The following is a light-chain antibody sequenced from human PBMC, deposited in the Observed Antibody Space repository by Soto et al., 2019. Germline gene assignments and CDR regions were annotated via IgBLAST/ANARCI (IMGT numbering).Light chain of an antibody. J-gene: IGKJ1*01. Sequence: EIVMTQSPATLPVTPGERATLSCRASQSISSNLAWYQQKPGQAPRLLIYGASTRATGVPARFSASGSGTEFTLIISSLQSEDFAVYYCQQYNDWPQTFGQGTKVDIK. V-gene: IGKV3-15*01. CDR3: QQYNDWPQT. CDR2: GAS. CDR1: QSISSN.